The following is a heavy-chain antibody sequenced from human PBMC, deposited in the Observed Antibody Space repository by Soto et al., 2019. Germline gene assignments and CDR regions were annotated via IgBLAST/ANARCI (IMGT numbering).Heavy chain of an antibody. CDR3: ERERHWEPLTY. CDR2: ISGYNSNT. V-gene: IGHV1-18*01. D-gene: IGHD1-26*01. J-gene: IGHJ4*02. Sequence: QVQLVQSGGEVKKPGASVKVSCKTFGYTFTNYGITWVRQAPGQGLEWIGWISGYNSNTDYAQKFQGRVTMTKGTRTGTAYMALRRLRVDDTAIYLCERERHWEPLTYWGQGTQVFVSS. CDR1: GYTFTNYG.